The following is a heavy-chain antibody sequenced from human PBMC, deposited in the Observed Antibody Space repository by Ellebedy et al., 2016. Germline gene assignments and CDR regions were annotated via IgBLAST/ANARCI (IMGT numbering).Heavy chain of an antibody. CDR1: GYTFTSYA. J-gene: IGHJ2*01. CDR3: ARAYGNQGNFDL. CDR2: INAGNGNT. Sequence: ASVKVSCKASGYTFTSYAMHWVRQAPGQRLEWMGWINAGNGNTKYPQKFQGRVTMTTDTSTSTAYMELRSLRSDDTAVYYCARAYGNQGNFDLWGRGTLVTVSS. D-gene: IGHD4-11*01. V-gene: IGHV1-3*01.